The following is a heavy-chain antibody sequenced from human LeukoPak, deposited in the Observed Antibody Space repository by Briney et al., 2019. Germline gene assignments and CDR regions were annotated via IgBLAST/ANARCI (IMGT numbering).Heavy chain of an antibody. CDR3: ARGASGSYATFDY. J-gene: IGHJ4*02. CDR1: GYTFTGYY. Sequence: ASVKVSCKASGYTFTGYYMHWVRQAPGQGLEWMGWINPNSGGTNYAQKFQGRVTRTRDTSISTAYMELSRLRSDHTAVYYCARGASGSYATFDYWGQGTLVTVSS. CDR2: INPNSGGT. V-gene: IGHV1-2*02. D-gene: IGHD1-26*01.